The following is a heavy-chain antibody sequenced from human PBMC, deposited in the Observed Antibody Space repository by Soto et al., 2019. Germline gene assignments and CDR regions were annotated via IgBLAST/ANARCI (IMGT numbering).Heavy chain of an antibody. D-gene: IGHD1-26*01. CDR2: INPNSGGT. Sequence: ASVKVSCKASGYTFIGYYIHWVRQAPGQGLEWMGWINPNSGGTNYAQKFQGWVTMTRDTSISTTYMELSRLRSDDTAVYYCARESSGSYLDYWGQGTLVTVYS. CDR3: ARESSGSYLDY. V-gene: IGHV1-2*04. J-gene: IGHJ4*02. CDR1: GYTFIGYY.